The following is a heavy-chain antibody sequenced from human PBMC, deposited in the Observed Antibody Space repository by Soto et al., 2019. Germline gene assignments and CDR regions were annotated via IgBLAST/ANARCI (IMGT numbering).Heavy chain of an antibody. CDR1: GGSISSSSYS. CDR2: MYYGVNT. V-gene: IGHV4-39*07. J-gene: IGHJ4*02. D-gene: IGHD5-18*01. Sequence: SETLSLTCIVSGGSISSSSYSWAWIRQPPGKGLEWIGTMYYGVNTYYNPSLESRVTISVDTSKNQFSLKLSSVTAADTAVYYCARDNVDTAMVSDYWGQGTLVTVSS. CDR3: ARDNVDTAMVSDY.